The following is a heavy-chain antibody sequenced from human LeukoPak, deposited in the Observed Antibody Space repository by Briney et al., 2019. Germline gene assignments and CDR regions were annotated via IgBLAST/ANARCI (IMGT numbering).Heavy chain of an antibody. D-gene: IGHD3-22*01. CDR1: GGSISSGGYY. V-gene: IGHV4-31*03. Sequence: PSQTLSLTCTVSGGSISSGGYYWSWIRQHLGKGLEWIGYIYYSGSTYYNPSLKSRVTISVDTSKNQFSLKLSSVTAADTAVYYRARVEDSSGYYGGVTDYWGQGTLVTVSS. J-gene: IGHJ4*02. CDR2: IYYSGST. CDR3: ARVEDSSGYYGGVTDY.